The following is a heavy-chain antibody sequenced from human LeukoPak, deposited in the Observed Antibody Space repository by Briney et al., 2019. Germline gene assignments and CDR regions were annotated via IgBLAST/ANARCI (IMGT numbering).Heavy chain of an antibody. Sequence: PSETLSLTCAVYGGSFSGYYWGWIRQPPGKGLEWIGSIYYSGSTYYNPSLKSRVTISVDTSKNQFSLKLSSVTAADTAVYYCARGPYYYDSSGLQGLDYWGQGTLVTVSS. V-gene: IGHV4-34*01. J-gene: IGHJ4*02. CDR1: GGSFSGYY. CDR2: IYYSGST. D-gene: IGHD3-22*01. CDR3: ARGPYYYDSSGLQGLDY.